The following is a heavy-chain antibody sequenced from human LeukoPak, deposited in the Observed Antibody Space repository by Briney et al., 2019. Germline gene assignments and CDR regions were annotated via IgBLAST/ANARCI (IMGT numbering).Heavy chain of an antibody. V-gene: IGHV3-66*04. CDR2: IYSGGSI. CDR1: GFTERSNC. CDR3: ARPMTASQRAYGMDV. D-gene: IGHD2-21*02. J-gene: IGHJ6*02. Sequence: GGSLRLSCAACGFTERSNCILWVRQAPGRALEGVALIYSGGSIYSADSVKGRFTISTDNSKNTLYLQMNSLRAEDTAVYYCARPMTASQRAYGMDVWGQGTTVTVSS.